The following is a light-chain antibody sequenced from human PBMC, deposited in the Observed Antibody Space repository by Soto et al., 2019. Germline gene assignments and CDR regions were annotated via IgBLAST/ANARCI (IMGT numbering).Light chain of an antibody. CDR2: AAS. CDR1: QTISSY. V-gene: IGKV1-39*01. J-gene: IGKJ2*01. Sequence: DIQMTQSPSSLSASAGDRVTITCRASQTISSYLNWYQQRPGKAPKLLIYAASSLQSGVPSRFSGSGSGTDFTLTISSLQPEDFATYSCQQSYSTPYTFGQGTNLEIK. CDR3: QQSYSTPYT.